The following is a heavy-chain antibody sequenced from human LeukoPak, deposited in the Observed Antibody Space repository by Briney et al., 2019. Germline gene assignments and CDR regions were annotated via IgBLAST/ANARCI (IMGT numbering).Heavy chain of an antibody. CDR2: IYYSGST. CDR3: ARGLVIAVTGWGQWELPPAGHDY. Sequence: SETLSLTRTVSGGSLSSYYWSWIRQPPGKGREWIGSIYYSGSTYYNPSLKSRVPISIDKSKNQFFLKLSSVTAADTAVYYCARGLVIAVTGWGQWELPPAGHDYWGQGTLVTVSS. J-gene: IGHJ4*02. CDR1: GGSLSSYY. V-gene: IGHV4-59*12. D-gene: IGHD1-26*01.